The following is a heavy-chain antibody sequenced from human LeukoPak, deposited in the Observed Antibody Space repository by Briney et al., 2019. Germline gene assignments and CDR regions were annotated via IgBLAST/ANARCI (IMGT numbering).Heavy chain of an antibody. CDR1: GFTFSNAW. Sequence: PGGSLRLSCAASGFTFSNAWMSWVRQAPGKGLEWVGRIKSKTDGGTRDYGGPVKGRFTISRDDPKNTLFLQMNSLKTEDTAVYYCTRHRGYTYGYDYWGQGTLVTVSS. D-gene: IGHD5-18*01. J-gene: IGHJ4*02. V-gene: IGHV3-15*01. CDR3: TRHRGYTYGYDY. CDR2: IKSKTDGGTR.